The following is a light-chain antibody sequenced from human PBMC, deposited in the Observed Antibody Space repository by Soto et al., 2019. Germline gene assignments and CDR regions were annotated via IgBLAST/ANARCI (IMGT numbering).Light chain of an antibody. CDR3: QKYSSVIT. CDR2: AAT. V-gene: IGKV1-27*01. CDR1: QGISNL. J-gene: IGKJ5*01. Sequence: DIQMTQSPSSLSASVGDRVTITCRASQGISNLLAWYQQKPGKVPKILISAATTMQSGVPSRFSRSGSRTDFTLTINSLQPEGADTYYWQKYSSVITFGQGTRLEI.